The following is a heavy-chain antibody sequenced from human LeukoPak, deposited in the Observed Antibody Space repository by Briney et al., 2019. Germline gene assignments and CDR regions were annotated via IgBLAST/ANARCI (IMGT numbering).Heavy chain of an antibody. CDR3: ARSGSSSSGGYYFDY. J-gene: IGHJ4*02. Sequence: SVKVSCKASGGTFSSYAISWVRQAPGQGLEWMGGIIPIFGTANYAQKFQGRVTITADESTSTAYMELSSLRSEDTAVYYCARSGSSSSGGYYFDYWGQGTLVTVSS. CDR1: GGTFSSYA. CDR2: IIPIFGTA. V-gene: IGHV1-69*13. D-gene: IGHD6-6*01.